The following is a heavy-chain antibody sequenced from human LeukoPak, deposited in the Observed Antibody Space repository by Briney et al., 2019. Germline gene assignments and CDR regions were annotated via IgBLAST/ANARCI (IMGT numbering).Heavy chain of an antibody. CDR2: ISGSGGST. CDR1: GFSFSTYA. D-gene: IGHD3-16*01. J-gene: IGHJ4*02. Sequence: GGSLRLSCAASGFSFSTYAMSWVRQAPGKGLEWVSTISGSGGSTYHADSVKGRFTISRDNSKNTLYLQMNSLRAEDTAVYYCAKGDYDYVWGSPPSFDYWGQGTLVTVSS. CDR3: AKGDYDYVWGSPPSFDY. V-gene: IGHV3-23*01.